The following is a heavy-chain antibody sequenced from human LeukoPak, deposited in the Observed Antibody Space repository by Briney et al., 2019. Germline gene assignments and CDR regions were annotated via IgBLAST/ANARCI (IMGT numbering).Heavy chain of an antibody. CDR2: IKQDGSEK. CDR3: ARVRDYGDFPFYFDY. J-gene: IGHJ4*02. Sequence: GGSLRLSCAASGFTFSSYWMSWVRQAPGKGLEWVANIKQDGSEKYYVDSVKGRFTISRDNAKNSLYLQMNSLRAEGTAVYYCARVRDYGDFPFYFDYWGQGTLVTVSS. CDR1: GFTFSSYW. D-gene: IGHD4-17*01. V-gene: IGHV3-7*01.